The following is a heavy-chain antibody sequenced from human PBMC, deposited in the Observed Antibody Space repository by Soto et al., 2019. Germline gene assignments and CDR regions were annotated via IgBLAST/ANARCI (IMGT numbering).Heavy chain of an antibody. V-gene: IGHV3-30*18. CDR3: AKDPGGNYNWFDP. CDR1: GFTFSSYG. D-gene: IGHD1-26*01. CDR2: ISYDGSNK. J-gene: IGHJ5*02. Sequence: GGSLRLSCAASGFTFSSYGMHWARQAPGKGLEWVAVISYDGSNKYYADSVKGRFTISRDNSKNTLYLQMNSLRAEDTAVDYCAKDPGGNYNWFDPWGQGTLVTVSS.